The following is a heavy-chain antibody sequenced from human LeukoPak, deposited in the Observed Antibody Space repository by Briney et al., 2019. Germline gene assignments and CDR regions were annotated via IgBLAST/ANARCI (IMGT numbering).Heavy chain of an antibody. CDR3: ARDTYGEGDNWFDP. CDR2: ISAYNGNT. Sequence: GASVKVSCKASGYTFTSYGISWVRQAPGQGLEWMGWISAYNGNTNYAQKLQGRVTMTTDTSTSTAYMELRSLRSDDTAVYYCARDTYGEGDNWFDPWGQGTLVTVSS. D-gene: IGHD4-17*01. V-gene: IGHV1-18*01. CDR1: GYTFTSYG. J-gene: IGHJ5*02.